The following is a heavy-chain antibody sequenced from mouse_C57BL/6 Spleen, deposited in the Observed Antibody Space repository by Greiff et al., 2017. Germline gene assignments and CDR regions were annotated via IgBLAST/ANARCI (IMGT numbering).Heavy chain of an antibody. V-gene: IGHV1-52*01. J-gene: IGHJ1*03. D-gene: IGHD1-1*01. CDR3: ARHEDRVRSWYFDV. CDR2: IDPSDSET. Sequence: VQLQQSGAELVRPGSSVKLSCKASGYTFTSYWMHWVKQRPIQGLEWIGNIDPSDSETHYNQKFKDKATLTVDKSSSTVYMELSRLTSEDSAVYFCARHEDRVRSWYFDVWGTGTTVTVSS. CDR1: GYTFTSYW.